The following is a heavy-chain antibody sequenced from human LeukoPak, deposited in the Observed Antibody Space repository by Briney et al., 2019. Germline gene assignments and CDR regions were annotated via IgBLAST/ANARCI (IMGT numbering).Heavy chain of an antibody. Sequence: ASVKVSCKASGYTFTSYGISWVRQAPGQGLVWMGWISPYNVNTNNAQKFQGRVTMTTDASTSTAYMELRSLRSDDTAVYYCASSREYSSSWYEHAFDIWGQGTMVTVSS. J-gene: IGHJ3*02. CDR3: ASSREYSSSWYEHAFDI. CDR1: GYTFTSYG. D-gene: IGHD6-13*01. V-gene: IGHV1-18*01. CDR2: ISPYNVNT.